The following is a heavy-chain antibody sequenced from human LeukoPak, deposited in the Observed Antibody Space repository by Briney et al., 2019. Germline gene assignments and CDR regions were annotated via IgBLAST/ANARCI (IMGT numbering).Heavy chain of an antibody. CDR1: GYIFTSFW. CDR3: ARRDYGGKHFDY. Sequence: GESLKISCTGSGYIFTSFWIAWVRQMPGKGLEWMGIIYPGDSDTKYTPSFQGQVTISADKSISTAYLQWSSLKASDTAMYYCARRDYGGKHFDYWGQGTLVTVSS. CDR2: IYPGDSDT. J-gene: IGHJ4*02. V-gene: IGHV5-51*01. D-gene: IGHD4-23*01.